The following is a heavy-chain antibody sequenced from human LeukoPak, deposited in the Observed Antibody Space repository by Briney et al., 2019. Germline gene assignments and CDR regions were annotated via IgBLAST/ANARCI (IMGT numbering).Heavy chain of an antibody. CDR3: AKDDLRVSAYAGDAFDI. CDR2: ISGSGGNT. D-gene: IGHD5/OR15-5a*01. CDR1: GFTISSYA. V-gene: IGHV3-23*01. J-gene: IGHJ3*02. Sequence: GESLRLSCAASGFTISSYAMSWVRQAPGKGLEWVSAISGSGGNTYYADSGKGRFTIHRDNAKNTLYMQINSLRAADTAVYYCAKDDLRVSAYAGDAFDIWGHGTMVTVSS.